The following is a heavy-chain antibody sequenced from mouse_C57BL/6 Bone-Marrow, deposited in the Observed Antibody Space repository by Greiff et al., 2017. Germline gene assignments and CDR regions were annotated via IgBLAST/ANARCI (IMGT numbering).Heavy chain of an antibody. CDR2: IDPETGGT. CDR1: GYTFTDYE. V-gene: IGHV1-15*01. D-gene: IGHD2-5*01. Sequence: QVHVKQSGAELVRPGASVTLSCKASGYTFTDYEMHWVKQTPVHGLEWIGAIDPETGGTAYNQKFQGKAILTADKSSSTAYMELRSLTSEDSAVYYCTRPPYYSNYLYYFDYWGQGTTLTVSS. CDR3: TRPPYYSNYLYYFDY. J-gene: IGHJ2*01.